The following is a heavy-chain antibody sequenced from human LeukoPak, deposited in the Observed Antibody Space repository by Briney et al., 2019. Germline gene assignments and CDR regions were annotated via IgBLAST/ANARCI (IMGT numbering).Heavy chain of an antibody. V-gene: IGHV1-18*01. J-gene: IGHJ3*02. D-gene: IGHD3-3*01. Sequence: ASVKVSCKASGYTFTSYGISWVRQAPGQGLEWMGWISAYNGNTNYAQKHQGRVTMTTDTSTVTAYMELRSLRSDDTAVYYCARVSYDFWSGYSHAFDIWGQGTMVTVSS. CDR2: ISAYNGNT. CDR3: ARVSYDFWSGYSHAFDI. CDR1: GYTFTSYG.